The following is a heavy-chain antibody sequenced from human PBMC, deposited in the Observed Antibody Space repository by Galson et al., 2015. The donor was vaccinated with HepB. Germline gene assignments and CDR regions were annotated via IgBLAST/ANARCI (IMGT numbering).Heavy chain of an antibody. J-gene: IGHJ4*02. CDR3: ARVPTVV. V-gene: IGHV3-30*04. CDR2: ISYDGSNK. CDR1: GFTFSSYA. D-gene: IGHD4-23*01. Sequence: SLRLSCAASGFTFSSYAMHWVRQAPGKGLEWVAVISYDGSNKYYADPVKGRFTISRDNSKNTLYLQMNSLRAEDTAVYYCARVPTVVWGQGTLVTVSS.